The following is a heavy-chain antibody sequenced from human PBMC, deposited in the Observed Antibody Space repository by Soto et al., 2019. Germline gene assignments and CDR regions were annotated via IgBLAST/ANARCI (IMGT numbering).Heavy chain of an antibody. Sequence: QLQLQESGPGLVKPSETLSLTCTVSGGSISSSSYYWGWIRQPPGKGLEWIGSIYYSGSTYYNPSLKSRVTISVDTSKNQFSLKLSSVTAADTAVYYCARHECRLPGGDCYPFDYWGQGTLVTVSS. CDR2: IYYSGST. J-gene: IGHJ4*02. V-gene: IGHV4-39*01. CDR3: ARHECRLPGGDCYPFDY. CDR1: GGSISSSSYY. D-gene: IGHD2-21*02.